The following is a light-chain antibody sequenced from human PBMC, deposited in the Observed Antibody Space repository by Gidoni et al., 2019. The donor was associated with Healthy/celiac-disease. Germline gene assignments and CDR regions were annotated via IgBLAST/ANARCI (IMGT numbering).Light chain of an antibody. CDR1: SLISYY. V-gene: IGLV3-19*01. Sequence: SSELTQDPAVSVALGQTVRITCQVHSLISYYSSWYQQKPGQAPVLVIYGKNNRPSGIPDRFSGFSSGNTASLTSTGAQAEDEADYYCNSRDSSGNHVVFGGGTKLTVL. CDR3: NSRDSSGNHVV. CDR2: GKN. J-gene: IGLJ2*01.